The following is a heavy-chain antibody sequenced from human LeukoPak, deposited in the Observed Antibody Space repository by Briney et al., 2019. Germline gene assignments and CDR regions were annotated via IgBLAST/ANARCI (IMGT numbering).Heavy chain of an antibody. V-gene: IGHV4-31*03. J-gene: IGHJ4*02. CDR1: GGSISSGGYY. Sequence: PSETLSLTCTVSGGSISSGGYYWSWIRQHPGKGLEWIGYIYYSGSTYYNPSLKSRVTISVDTSKNQFSLKLSSVTAADTAVYYCAREGIAVATTAFDYWGQGTLDTVSS. D-gene: IGHD6-19*01. CDR2: IYYSGST. CDR3: AREGIAVATTAFDY.